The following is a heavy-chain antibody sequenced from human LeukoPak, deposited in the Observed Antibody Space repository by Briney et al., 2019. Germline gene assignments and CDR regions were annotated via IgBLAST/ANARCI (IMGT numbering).Heavy chain of an antibody. CDR2: IWYDGSNK. CDR1: GFTFSSYG. Sequence: GGSLRLSCAASGFTFSSYGMHWVRQAPGKGLEWVAVIWYDGSNKYYADSVKGRFTISRDNSKNTLYLQMNSLRAEDTAVYCCAKDRGDGGIKPTNYFDYWGQGTLVTVSS. J-gene: IGHJ4*02. D-gene: IGHD4-23*01. V-gene: IGHV3-33*06. CDR3: AKDRGDGGIKPTNYFDY.